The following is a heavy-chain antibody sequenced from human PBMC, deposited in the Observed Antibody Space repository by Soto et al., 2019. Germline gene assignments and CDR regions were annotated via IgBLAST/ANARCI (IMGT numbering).Heavy chain of an antibody. J-gene: IGHJ4*02. CDR3: ARRSSGCQVLDH. D-gene: IGHD6-19*01. Sequence: HPGGSLRLSCAASGFTFSSYAMSWVRQAPGKGLEWVSAISNSGGSTYYADSVKGRFTISRDNSKNTLYLQMNSLRAEDTAVYYCARRSSGCQVLDHWGQGTLVTVSS. CDR1: GFTFSSYA. V-gene: IGHV3-23*01. CDR2: ISNSGGST.